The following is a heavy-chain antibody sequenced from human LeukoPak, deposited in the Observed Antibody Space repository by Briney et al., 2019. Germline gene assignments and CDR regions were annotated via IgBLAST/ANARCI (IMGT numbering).Heavy chain of an antibody. V-gene: IGHV4-4*07. J-gene: IGHJ4*02. CDR2: IYISGST. D-gene: IGHD3-9*01. Sequence: SETLSLTCTVSGGSISSYYWSWIRQPAGKGLEWIGRIYISGSTNYNPSLKSRVTMSVDTSKNQFSLKLSSVTAADTAVYYCARARRSLRYFDWLLMAYFDYWGQGTLVTVSS. CDR1: GGSISSYY. CDR3: ARARRSLRYFDWLLMAYFDY.